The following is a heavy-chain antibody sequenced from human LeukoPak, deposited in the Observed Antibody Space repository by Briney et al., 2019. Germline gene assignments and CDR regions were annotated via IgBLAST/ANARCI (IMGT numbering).Heavy chain of an antibody. CDR1: GYSFTSYW. D-gene: IGHD2-2*01. Sequence: GESLKISCQGSGYSFTSYWIAWVRQMPGKALEWMGIIYPGDSDTRYSPSFQGQVTISVDKSTSTAYLQWSRLKASDTVMYYCARSSSTTCQDYWGQGTLVTVSS. V-gene: IGHV5-51*01. J-gene: IGHJ4*02. CDR3: ARSSSTTCQDY. CDR2: IYPGDSDT.